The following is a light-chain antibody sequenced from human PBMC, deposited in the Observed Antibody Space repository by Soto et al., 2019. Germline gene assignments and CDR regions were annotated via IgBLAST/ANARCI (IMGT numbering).Light chain of an antibody. CDR2: DSS. J-gene: IGLJ3*02. CDR3: QSFDSSLTGVV. Sequence: QSVLTQPPSVSGAPGQRVTISCTGSSSNIGAGYDVHWYQHLPRTAPKLLIYDSSNRPSGVPDRFSGSKSGTSASLAITGLQVEDEADYYCQSFDSSLTGVVFGGGTKLTVL. V-gene: IGLV1-40*01. CDR1: SSNIGAGYD.